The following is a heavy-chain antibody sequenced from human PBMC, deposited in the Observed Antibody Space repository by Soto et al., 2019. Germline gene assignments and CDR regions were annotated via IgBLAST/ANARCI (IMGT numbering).Heavy chain of an antibody. V-gene: IGHV6-1*01. Sequence: SQTLSLTCVISGDSVSSNSAAWNWVRQSPSRGLEWLGRTYYRSKWNNDYAVSVKRRITINPDTSKNQFSLQLNSVTPEDTAVYYCARDLGTAAAGTVPCGYWGQGTLVTVSS. D-gene: IGHD6-13*01. J-gene: IGHJ4*02. CDR1: GDSVSSNSAA. CDR3: ARDLGTAAAGTVPCGY. CDR2: TYYRSKWNN.